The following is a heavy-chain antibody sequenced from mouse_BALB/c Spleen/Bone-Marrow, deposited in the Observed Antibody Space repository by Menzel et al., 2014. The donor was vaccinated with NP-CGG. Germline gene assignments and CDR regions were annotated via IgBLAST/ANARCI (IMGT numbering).Heavy chain of an antibody. Sequence: QVQLQQSGPGLVQPSQSLSITCTASGFSLTSYGVHWVRQSPGKGLEWLGVIWSGGNTDYNAAFISRLSISKDNSKSQVFFKMNSLQANDTAIYYCARNLGDGYSFAYWGQGTLVTVSA. CDR1: GFSLTSYG. CDR3: ARNLGDGYSFAY. D-gene: IGHD2-3*01. V-gene: IGHV2-2*02. CDR2: IWSGGNT. J-gene: IGHJ3*01.